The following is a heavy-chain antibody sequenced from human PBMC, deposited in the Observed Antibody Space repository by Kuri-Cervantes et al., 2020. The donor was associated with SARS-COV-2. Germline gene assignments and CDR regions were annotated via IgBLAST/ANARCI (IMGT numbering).Heavy chain of an antibody. D-gene: IGHD3-10*01. V-gene: IGHV4-59*01. CDR3: ARDRGLGSASSNGMDV. J-gene: IGHJ6*02. CDR2: IYYSGST. Sequence: SETLSLTCTVSGGSISSYYWSWIRQPPGKGLEWIGYIYYSGSTNYNPSLKSRVTISVDMSKNHFSLKVSSVTAADTAVYYCARDRGLGSASSNGMDVWGQGTTVTVSS. CDR1: GGSISSYY.